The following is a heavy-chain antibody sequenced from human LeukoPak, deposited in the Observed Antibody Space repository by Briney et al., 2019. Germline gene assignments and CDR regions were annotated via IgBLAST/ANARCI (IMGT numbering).Heavy chain of an antibody. J-gene: IGHJ4*02. CDR1: GGSLRSSSYY. Sequence: SETLSLTCTVSGGSLRSSSYYWGWIRQPPGKGLEWIGSIYYSGSTYYNPSLKSRVTISVDTSKNQFSLKLSSVTAADTAVYYCARYHYYDSSGYYGFDYWGQGTLVTVSS. V-gene: IGHV4-39*07. CDR2: IYYSGST. CDR3: ARYHYYDSSGYYGFDY. D-gene: IGHD3-22*01.